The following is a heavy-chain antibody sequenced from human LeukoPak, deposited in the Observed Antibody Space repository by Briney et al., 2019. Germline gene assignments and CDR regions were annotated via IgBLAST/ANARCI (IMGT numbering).Heavy chain of an antibody. CDR1: GGSISIIAYY. V-gene: IGHV4-39*01. D-gene: IGHD4-11*01. CDR3: ATHQDYSRFDF. J-gene: IGHJ4*02. Sequence: SETLSLTCTVSGGSISIIAYYWGWIRQPPGKALEWIGTSYYSRSTYYNPSLKSRVTISVDTSKDQFSLKLSSVTAADTAVYYCATHQDYSRFDFWGQGTLVTVSS. CDR2: SYYSRST.